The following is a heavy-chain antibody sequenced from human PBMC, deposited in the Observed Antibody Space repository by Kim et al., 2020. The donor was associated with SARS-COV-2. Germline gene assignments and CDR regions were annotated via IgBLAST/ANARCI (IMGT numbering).Heavy chain of an antibody. V-gene: IGHV3-73*01. J-gene: IGHJ6*02. Sequence: GGSLRLSCAASGFTFSASSIHWVRQASGKGLEWVGRIRSKPNDYATAYGASVKGRFIFSRDDSMNTAYLQLNSLKIEDTAVYFCVGSYGADYYGMDVWGQGTTVSVSS. CDR1: GFTFSASS. D-gene: IGHD2-2*01. CDR2: IRSKPNDYAT. CDR3: VGSYGADYYGMDV.